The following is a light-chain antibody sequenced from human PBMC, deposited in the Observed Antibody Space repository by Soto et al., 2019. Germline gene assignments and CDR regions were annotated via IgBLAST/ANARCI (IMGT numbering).Light chain of an antibody. Sequence: DIQMTQSPSSLSASVGDRVTITCQASQDITNYLNWYQQKPGKAPKLLIYVASNLETGVPSRFSGSGSGTDFTFTISSLQPEDIATYYCQQYDNLQATFGPWDQSGYQT. V-gene: IGKV1-33*01. CDR3: QQYDNLQAT. J-gene: IGKJ3*01. CDR1: QDITNY. CDR2: VAS.